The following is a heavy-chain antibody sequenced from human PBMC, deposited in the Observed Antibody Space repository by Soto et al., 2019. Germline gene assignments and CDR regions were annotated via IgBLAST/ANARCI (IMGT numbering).Heavy chain of an antibody. V-gene: IGHV4-31*03. J-gene: IGHJ4*02. CDR3: ARAQPSAYAYYFDY. Sequence: KTSETLSLTCTVSGGSISSGGYYWSWIRQHPGKGLEWIGYIYYSGSTYYNPSLKSRVTISVDTSKNQFSLKLSSVTAADTAVYYCARAQPSAYAYYFDYWGQGTLVTVSS. CDR1: GGSISSGGYY. D-gene: IGHD2-2*01. CDR2: IYYSGST.